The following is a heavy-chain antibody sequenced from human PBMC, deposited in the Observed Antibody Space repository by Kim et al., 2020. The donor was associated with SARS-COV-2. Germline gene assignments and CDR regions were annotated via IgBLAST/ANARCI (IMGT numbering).Heavy chain of an antibody. J-gene: IGHJ4*02. CDR2: IDEDGYGK. V-gene: IGHV3-7*03. D-gene: IGHD3-10*01. CDR1: KLTSHSSW. Sequence: GGSLRLSCAASKLTSHSSWMSWVRQAPGKGPEWVANIDEDGYGKNYVDSVKGRFTISRDNAKNSFFLQMNSMRVDDTAVYYCVAEELEVDWGEGTLVTVSS. CDR3: VAEELEVD.